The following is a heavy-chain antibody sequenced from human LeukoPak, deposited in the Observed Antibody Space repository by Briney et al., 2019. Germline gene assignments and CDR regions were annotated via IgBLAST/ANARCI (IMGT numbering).Heavy chain of an antibody. V-gene: IGHV3-23*01. Sequence: PGGSLRLSCAASGFTFSSYAMSWVRQAPGKGLEWVSAISGSGGSTYYADSVKGRFTISRDNSKNTLYLQMNSLRAEDTAVYYCAKGLGYCSSTSCYPTSYYMDVWGKGTTVTVSS. CDR2: ISGSGGST. D-gene: IGHD2-2*01. J-gene: IGHJ6*03. CDR3: AKGLGYCSSTSCYPTSYYMDV. CDR1: GFTFSSYA.